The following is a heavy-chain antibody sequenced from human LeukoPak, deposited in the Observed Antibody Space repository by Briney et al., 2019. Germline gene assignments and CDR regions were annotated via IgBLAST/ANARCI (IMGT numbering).Heavy chain of an antibody. CDR2: ISSNNGYI. J-gene: IGHJ4*02. CDR3: ARDLGTRKSIAFAD. Sequence: GGSLRLSCAASGFSFSSYRINWVRHAPGKGLEWVASISSNNGYIYYADSVKGRFTISRDNSENSLHLQMNSLRAADAAVYYCARDLGTRKSIAFADWGQGTLVTVSS. D-gene: IGHD6-6*01. CDR1: GFSFSSYR. V-gene: IGHV3-21*01.